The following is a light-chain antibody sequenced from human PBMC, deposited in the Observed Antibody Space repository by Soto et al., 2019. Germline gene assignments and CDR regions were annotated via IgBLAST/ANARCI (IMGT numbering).Light chain of an antibody. V-gene: IGLV2-8*01. CDR1: SSDVGGYNY. J-gene: IGLJ2*01. CDR2: EVS. Sequence: QSALTQPPSASGSPGQSVTISCTGTSSDVGGYNYVSWYRQHPGKAPKLVIYEVSKRPSGVPDRFSGSKSGNTASLTVSGLQAEDEASYYCSSYAGGHNLVFGGGTKLTVL. CDR3: SSYAGGHNLV.